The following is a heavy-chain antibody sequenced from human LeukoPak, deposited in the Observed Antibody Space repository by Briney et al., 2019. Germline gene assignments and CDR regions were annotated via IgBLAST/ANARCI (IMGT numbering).Heavy chain of an antibody. J-gene: IGHJ4*02. Sequence: PSETLSLTCAVYGRSFSGYYWSWIRQPPGKGLEWIGEINHSGSTNYNPSLKSRVTISVDTSKNQFSLKLSSVTAADTAVYYCAIRWFGELFFDYWGQGTLVTVSS. D-gene: IGHD3-10*01. CDR3: AIRWFGELFFDY. CDR1: GRSFSGYY. CDR2: INHSGST. V-gene: IGHV4-34*01.